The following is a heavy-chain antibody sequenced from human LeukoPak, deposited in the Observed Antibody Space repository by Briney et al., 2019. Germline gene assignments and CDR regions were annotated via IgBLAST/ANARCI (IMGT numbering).Heavy chain of an antibody. CDR3: ARRTGVAGRVDY. CDR2: IYPNDSDI. CDR1: GYIFISYW. D-gene: IGHD6-19*01. Sequence: GESLKISCKGSGYIFISYWIGWVRQMPGKGLEWMGIIYPNDSDIRYNPSFQGQVTMSADKSVSTAYLQWSSLKASDTAMYYCARRTGVAGRVDYWGQGTLVTVSS. J-gene: IGHJ4*02. V-gene: IGHV5-51*01.